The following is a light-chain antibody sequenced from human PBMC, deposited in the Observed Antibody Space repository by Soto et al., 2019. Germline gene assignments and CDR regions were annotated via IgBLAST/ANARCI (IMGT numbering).Light chain of an antibody. CDR3: QSYDSRLRGV. CDR2: GNT. CDR1: SSNIGAGYD. Sequence: QLVLTQPPSVSGAPGQRVTISCTGSSSNIGAGYDVQWYQQFPGTAPQLLIYGNTNRPSGVPDRFSASKSGTSASLAITGLQAEDEADYYCQSYDSRLRGVFGGGTKLTVL. J-gene: IGLJ3*02. V-gene: IGLV1-40*01.